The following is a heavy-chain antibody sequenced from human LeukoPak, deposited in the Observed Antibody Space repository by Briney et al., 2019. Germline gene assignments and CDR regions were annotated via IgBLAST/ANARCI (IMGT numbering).Heavy chain of an antibody. V-gene: IGHV3-48*03. CDR2: IDSTDTI. J-gene: IGHJ4*02. CDR1: GFTFSSYE. CDR3: ARSSGSYRPMGY. Sequence: PGGSLRLSCAASGFTFSSYEMNWVRQAPGKGLQWISHIDSTDTIHYADSVKGRFTISRDNAKNSLYLQMNSLRAEDTAVYYCARSSGSYRPMGYWGQGTLVTVSS. D-gene: IGHD3-22*01.